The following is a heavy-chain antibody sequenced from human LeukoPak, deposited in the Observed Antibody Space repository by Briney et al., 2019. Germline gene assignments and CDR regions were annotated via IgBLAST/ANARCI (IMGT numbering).Heavy chain of an antibody. D-gene: IGHD3-16*01. CDR3: VKFGVDYDMGV. CDR1: GDSISGSY. Sequence: PSETLSLTCTVSGDSISGSYWTWVRQPPGQGLEWIGQIHYSGRADYNPSLKRRITTSVDTSKNQTSLTLTSVTAADTAIYYCVKFGVDYDMGVWGQGTTVTVSS. J-gene: IGHJ6*02. V-gene: IGHV4-59*01. CDR2: IHYSGRA.